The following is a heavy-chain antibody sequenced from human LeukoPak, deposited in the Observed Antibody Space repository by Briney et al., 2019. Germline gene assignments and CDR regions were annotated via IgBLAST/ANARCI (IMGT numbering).Heavy chain of an antibody. Sequence: SETLSLTCTVSGGSISSSSYYWGWIRQPPGKGLEWIGESNHSGSTNYNPSLKSRVTISVDTSKNQFSLKLSSVTAADTAVYYCARRKRGVPAARRRDDAFDIWGQGTMVTVSS. CDR3: ARRKRGVPAARRRDDAFDI. V-gene: IGHV4-39*07. CDR2: SNHSGST. CDR1: GGSISSSSYY. D-gene: IGHD2-2*01. J-gene: IGHJ3*02.